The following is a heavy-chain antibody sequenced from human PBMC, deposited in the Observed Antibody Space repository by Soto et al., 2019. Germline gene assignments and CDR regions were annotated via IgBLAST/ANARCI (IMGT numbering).Heavy chain of an antibody. CDR2: IIPAFDTA. Sequence: QVQLVQSGAEVKNPGSSVKVSCKTSGGTFNSYLIDWVRQAPGQGLEWMGGIIPAFDTAKYAQKFQGGVTITADKSPTMAYVKLTTTTAYYTAVYYCAIRLEQPPLGLYFDAWGQGTLVTVSS. CDR3: AIRLEQPPLGLYFDA. V-gene: IGHV1-69*06. J-gene: IGHJ4*02. CDR1: GGTFNSYL. D-gene: IGHD5-12*01.